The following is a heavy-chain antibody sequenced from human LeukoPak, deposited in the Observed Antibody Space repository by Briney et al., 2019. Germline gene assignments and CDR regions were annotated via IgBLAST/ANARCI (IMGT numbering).Heavy chain of an antibody. V-gene: IGHV3-21*06. CDR1: GFTFSSHR. D-gene: IGHD3-22*01. Sequence: GGSLRLSCTASGFTFSSHRMTWVRQAPGRGLEWVSSISSSSTSIYYADSVKGRFTISRDSAKNSLYLQMSSLRAEDTAVYYRASGTYYYDAPSSYWGQGTLVTVSS. J-gene: IGHJ4*02. CDR3: ASGTYYYDAPSSY. CDR2: ISSSSTSI.